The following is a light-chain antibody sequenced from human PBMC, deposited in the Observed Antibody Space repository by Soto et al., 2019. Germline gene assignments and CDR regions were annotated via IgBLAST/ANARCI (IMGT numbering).Light chain of an antibody. V-gene: IGLV2-8*01. CDR3: SSYAGSGNV. CDR2: EVN. Sequence: QSALTQPPSASGSPGQSVAISCTGTSSDVGGSNYVSWYQQHPGKAPKLMIYEVNKRPSGVPDRFSGSKSGNTASRTVSGLQAEDEADYYCSSYAGSGNVVGTGTKVTVL. CDR1: SSDVGGSNY. J-gene: IGLJ1*01.